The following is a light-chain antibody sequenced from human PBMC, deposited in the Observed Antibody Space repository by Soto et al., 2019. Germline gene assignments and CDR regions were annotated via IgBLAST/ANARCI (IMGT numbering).Light chain of an antibody. CDR3: QQSYSTPHT. CDR1: HSISTY. CDR2: AAS. J-gene: IGKJ2*01. V-gene: IGKV1-39*01. Sequence: DIPMTQSPPSLSASVGDRVAITCRTSHSISTYLNWYQQKPGKAPNLLIYAASRLQGGVPSRFSGSGSGADLTLTISSLQPEDFATYYCQQSYSTPHTFGQGTKLEIQ.